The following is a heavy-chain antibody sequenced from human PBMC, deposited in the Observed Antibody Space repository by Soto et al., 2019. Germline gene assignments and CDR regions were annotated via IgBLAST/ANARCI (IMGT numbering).Heavy chain of an antibody. J-gene: IGHJ4*02. CDR3: ATQPGGGGY. D-gene: IGHD3-10*01. Sequence: EVQLVESGGGLIQPGGSLRLSCAVSGFTVSNNYMSWVRQAPGKGLEGVSVIYSGGYTAYGDSVKGRFTISRDNSKNTLNLQKKPLRAHPPAFFYWATQPGGGGYWGQGTLVTVSS. CDR1: GFTVSNNY. V-gene: IGHV3-53*01. CDR2: IYSGGYT.